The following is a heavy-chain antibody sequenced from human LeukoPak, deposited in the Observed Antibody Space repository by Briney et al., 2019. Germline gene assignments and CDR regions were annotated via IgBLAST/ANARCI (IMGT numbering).Heavy chain of an antibody. CDR3: AREYYAYVWGSYRAYYFDF. V-gene: IGHV4-59*01. CDR1: GDSISSYY. J-gene: IGHJ4*02. CDR2: ISYSGNT. D-gene: IGHD3-16*02. Sequence: PSETLSLTCTVSGDSISSYYWSWLRQPPGKGPEWIGYISYSGNTNYNPSLKSRVTISADTSKNQFSMKMTSVTAADTAVYYCAREYYAYVWGSYRAYYFDFWGQGTLVTVSS.